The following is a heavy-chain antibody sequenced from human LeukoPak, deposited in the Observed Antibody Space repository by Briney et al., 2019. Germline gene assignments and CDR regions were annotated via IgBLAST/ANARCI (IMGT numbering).Heavy chain of an antibody. J-gene: IGHJ6*03. CDR3: ARGPSITMVRGGQWYYYMDV. CDR2: INPSGGST. Sequence: ASVKVSCKASGYTFTSYYIHWVRQAPGQGLEWMGMINPSGGSTSYAQKFQGRVTMTRDMSTSTVYMELSSLRSEDTAVYYCARGPSITMVRGGQWYYYMDVWGKGTTVTISS. V-gene: IGHV1-46*01. CDR1: GYTFTSYY. D-gene: IGHD3-10*01.